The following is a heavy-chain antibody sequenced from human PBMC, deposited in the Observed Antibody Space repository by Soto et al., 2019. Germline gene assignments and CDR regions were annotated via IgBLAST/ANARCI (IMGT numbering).Heavy chain of an antibody. CDR3: AKEVGGTYYYFDC. J-gene: IGHJ4*02. V-gene: IGHV3-23*01. D-gene: IGHD1-26*01. Sequence: ELQLLDSGGGLVQPGGSLRLSCAVSGLTFSNYAMSWVRQAPGKGLQWVSTINGGGSSTYFADSVKGRFTISRDNSKNTVYLQMNSLRAEDTAVYYCAKEVGGTYYYFDCWGQGTLVTVSS. CDR2: INGGGSST. CDR1: GLTFSNYA.